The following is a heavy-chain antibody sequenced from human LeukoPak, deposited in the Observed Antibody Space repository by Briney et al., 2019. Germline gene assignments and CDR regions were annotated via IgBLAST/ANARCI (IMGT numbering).Heavy chain of an antibody. CDR1: GGSISSYY. V-gene: IGHV4-59*12. J-gene: IGHJ3*02. D-gene: IGHD3-9*01. Sequence: SETLSLTCTVSGGSISSYYWSWIRQPPGKGLEWIGYIYYSGSTNYNPSLKSRVTMSVDTSKNQFSLKLSSVTAADTAVYYCARERDYYDILTGTHAFDIWGQGTMVTVSS. CDR2: IYYSGST. CDR3: ARERDYYDILTGTHAFDI.